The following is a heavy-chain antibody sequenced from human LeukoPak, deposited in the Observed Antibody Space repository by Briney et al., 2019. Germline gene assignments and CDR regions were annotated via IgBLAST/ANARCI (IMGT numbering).Heavy chain of an antibody. Sequence: KPSETLSLTCTVSGDSISSSYWSWIRQPPGKGLEWFGFIYDSGNTSYNPSLKSRVTISVDTSKNQFSLNLSSVTAADTAVYYCARTSSYYDILTGLHHYYFDYWGQGTLVTVSS. CDR2: IYDSGNT. J-gene: IGHJ4*02. CDR3: ARTSSYYDILTGLHHYYFDY. D-gene: IGHD3-9*01. V-gene: IGHV4-59*01. CDR1: GDSISSSY.